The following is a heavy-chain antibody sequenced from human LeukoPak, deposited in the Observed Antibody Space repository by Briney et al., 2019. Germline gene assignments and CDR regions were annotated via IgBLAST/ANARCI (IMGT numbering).Heavy chain of an antibody. D-gene: IGHD3-10*01. V-gene: IGHV4-39*07. J-gene: IGHJ5*02. Sequence: SETLSLTCTVSGGSISSSSYYWGWIRQPPGKGLEWIGSIYYSGSTYYNPSLKSRVTISVDTSKNQFSLKLSSVTAADTAVYYCARSMVREVILSARRANWFDPWGQGTLVTASS. CDR2: IYYSGST. CDR3: ARSMVREVILSARRANWFDP. CDR1: GGSISSSSYY.